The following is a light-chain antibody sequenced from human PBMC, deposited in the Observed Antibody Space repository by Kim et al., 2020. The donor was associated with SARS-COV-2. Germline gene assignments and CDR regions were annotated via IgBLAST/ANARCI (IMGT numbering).Light chain of an antibody. CDR3: QQYNNWWT. V-gene: IGKV3-15*01. Sequence: SVVHRDRPSRTCRASQSVRIDLAWYQQEPGQAPRLLIYGASARATGIPSRFSGSGSGTEFTLTISSLQSEDFAVYYCQQYNNWWTFGQGTKVDIK. CDR2: GAS. J-gene: IGKJ1*01. CDR1: QSVRID.